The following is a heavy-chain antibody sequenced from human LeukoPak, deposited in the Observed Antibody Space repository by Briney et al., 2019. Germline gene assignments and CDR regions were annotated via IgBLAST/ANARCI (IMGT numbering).Heavy chain of an antibody. CDR1: GYTFTGYY. V-gene: IGHV1-18*04. CDR2: INTNNGNT. CDR3: ARLPLGSRRRGFEY. J-gene: IGHJ4*02. D-gene: IGHD3-10*01. Sequence: ASVKVSCKASGYTFTGYYMHWVRQAPGQGLEWMGWINTNNGNTNYAQNFRDTVTMTTDTSTNTAYMELRSLRSDDTAIYYWARLPLGSRRRGFEYWSQSTLVTVVS.